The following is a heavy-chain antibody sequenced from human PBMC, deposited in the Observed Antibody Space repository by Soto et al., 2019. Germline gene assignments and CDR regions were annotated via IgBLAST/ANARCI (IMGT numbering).Heavy chain of an antibody. CDR3: ARPRFRGMDV. V-gene: IGHV3-7*03. J-gene: IGHJ6*02. CDR2: IKEDGSEK. CDR1: GFRISNYF. Sequence: WGSLRLSCVGSGFRISNYFMSWVRQAPGKGLEWVANIKEDGSEKYYVESVKGRFTISRDNAKNSLYLQVNSLRDEDTAVYYCARPRFRGMDVWGQGTTVTVSS. D-gene: IGHD3-10*01.